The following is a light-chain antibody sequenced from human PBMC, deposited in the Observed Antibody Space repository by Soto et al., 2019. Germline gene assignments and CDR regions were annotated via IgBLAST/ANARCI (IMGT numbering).Light chain of an antibody. CDR2: EVT. V-gene: IGLV2-8*01. CDR1: SSDVGGNNY. J-gene: IGLJ2*01. CDR3: HLYAGSNQVV. Sequence: QSALTQPPSASGSPGQSVAISCTGTSSDVGGNNYVSWYQQHPGKAPKLMVYEVTKRPSGVPDRFSGSKSGNTASLTVSGLPAEDEADYYCHLYAGSNQVVFCRGTQLTVL.